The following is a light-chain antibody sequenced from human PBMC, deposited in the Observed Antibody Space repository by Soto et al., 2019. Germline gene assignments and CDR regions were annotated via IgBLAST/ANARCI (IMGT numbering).Light chain of an antibody. CDR2: DVS. CDR3: SSYTSSSTPCYV. Sequence: QSVLTQPASVSGSPGQSVTISCTGTSSDVGGYNYVSWYQQHPGKAPKLMIYDVSNRPSGVSNRFSGSKSGNMASLTISGLQAEDEADYYCSSYTSSSTPCYVFGTGTKVTVL. V-gene: IGLV2-14*01. CDR1: SSDVGGYNY. J-gene: IGLJ1*01.